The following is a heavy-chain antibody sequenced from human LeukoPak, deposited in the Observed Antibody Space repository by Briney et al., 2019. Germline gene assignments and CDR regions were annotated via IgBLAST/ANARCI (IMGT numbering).Heavy chain of an antibody. CDR2: INTDGSST. V-gene: IGHV3-74*01. CDR3: VRSTYYRFDY. J-gene: IGHJ4*02. Sequence: GGSLTLSCAASGFTFSSYWMHWVRQAPGKGLVWVSRINTDGSSTTYADSVKGRLTISRDNAENTLYLQMNNLRDEDTAVYYCVRSTYYRFDYWGQGTLVTVPS. CDR1: GFTFSSYW. D-gene: IGHD2/OR15-2a*01.